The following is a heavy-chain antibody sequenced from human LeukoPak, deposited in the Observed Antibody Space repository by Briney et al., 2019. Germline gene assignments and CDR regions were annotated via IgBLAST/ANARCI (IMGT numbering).Heavy chain of an antibody. Sequence: GESLKISCKGSGYSFTSYWIGWVRQTPGKGLEWMGIIYPGDSDTRYSPSFQGQVTISADKSISTAYLQWSSLKASDTAMYYCARHSNYCDSSGYCDYWGQGTLVTVSS. CDR2: IYPGDSDT. CDR1: GYSFTSYW. CDR3: ARHSNYCDSSGYCDY. D-gene: IGHD3-22*01. J-gene: IGHJ4*02. V-gene: IGHV5-51*01.